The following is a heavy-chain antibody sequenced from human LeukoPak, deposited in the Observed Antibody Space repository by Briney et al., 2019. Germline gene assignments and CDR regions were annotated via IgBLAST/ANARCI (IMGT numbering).Heavy chain of an antibody. CDR3: ARPETQYSSGLDGFDI. D-gene: IGHD6-19*01. J-gene: IGHJ3*02. CDR2: ISSSSSYI. V-gene: IGHV3-21*01. Sequence: SGGSLRLSCAASGFTFSSYSMNWVRQAPGKGLEWVSSISSSSSYIYYADSVKGRFTISRDNAKNSLYLQMNSLRAEDTAVYYCARPETQYSSGLDGFDIWGQGTMVTVSS. CDR1: GFTFSSYS.